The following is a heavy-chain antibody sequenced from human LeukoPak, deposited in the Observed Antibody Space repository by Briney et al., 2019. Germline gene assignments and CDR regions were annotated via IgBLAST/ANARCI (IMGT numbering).Heavy chain of an antibody. CDR3: ARILGYCSSTSCLPYYYYYYGMDV. CDR1: GGSISSGDYN. V-gene: IGHV4-30-4*01. J-gene: IGHJ6*02. CDR2: IYYSGST. D-gene: IGHD2-2*01. Sequence: PSETLSLTCTVSGGSISSGDYNWSWIRQPPGKGLEWIGYIYYSGSTYYNPSLKSRVTISVDTSKNQFSLKLSSVTAADTAVYYCARILGYCSSTSCLPYYYYYYGMDVWGQGTTVTVSS.